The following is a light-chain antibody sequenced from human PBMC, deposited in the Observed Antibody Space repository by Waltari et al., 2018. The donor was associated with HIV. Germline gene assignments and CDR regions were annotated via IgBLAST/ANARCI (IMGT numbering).Light chain of an antibody. J-gene: IGLJ3*02. V-gene: IGLV2-11*01. CDR2: DVT. CDR3: CSYTGTYTLL. CDR1: SSDVGDYNY. Sequence: QSALTQPRSVSGSPGQSVTISCTGTSSDVGDYNYVSWYQQHPGKAPKVMIYDVTKRPSGVPDRFSGSKSGNTASLTISGLQAEDEADYCCCSYTGTYTLLFGGGTKLTVL.